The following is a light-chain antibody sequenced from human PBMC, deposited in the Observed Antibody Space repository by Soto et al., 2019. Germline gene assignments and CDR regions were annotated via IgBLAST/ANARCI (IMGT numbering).Light chain of an antibody. CDR2: GIY. CDR1: QVLGTN. V-gene: IGKV3-15*01. J-gene: IGKJ5*01. CDR3: QQYNYWPPIT. Sequence: EIVMTQSPGTLSVSPGETATLSCRASQVLGTNLAWYQQKPGQSPTLLIYGIYIRATGVPVRFTGSWSGTEFTLTITSLQSEDFATYYCQQYNYWPPITFGQGTRLEIK.